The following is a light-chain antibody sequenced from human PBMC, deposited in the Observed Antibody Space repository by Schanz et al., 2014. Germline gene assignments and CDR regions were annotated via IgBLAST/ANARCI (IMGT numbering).Light chain of an antibody. CDR1: QSVHIN. CDR2: GAS. CDR3: QQYNKWPPYT. J-gene: IGKJ2*01. V-gene: IGKV3-15*01. Sequence: EIVLTQSPATLSLSPGERATLSCRASQSVHINYLAWHQQKPGQAPRLLISGASTRATDIPARFTGSGAGTEFTLTISSLQSEDFAVYYCQQYNKWPPYTFGQGTKLEIK.